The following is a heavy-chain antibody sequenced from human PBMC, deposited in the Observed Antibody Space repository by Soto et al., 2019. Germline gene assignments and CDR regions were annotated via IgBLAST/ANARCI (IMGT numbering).Heavy chain of an antibody. Sequence: SETLSLTCTVSGGSISSYYWSWIRQPPGKGLEWIGYIYYSGSTNYNPSLKSRVTISVDTSKNQFSLKLSSVTAADTAVYYCARHIDYYDSSGYQSYYYFDYWGQGTLVTVSS. D-gene: IGHD3-22*01. CDR3: ARHIDYYDSSGYQSYYYFDY. J-gene: IGHJ4*02. CDR1: GGSISSYY. V-gene: IGHV4-59*08. CDR2: IYYSGST.